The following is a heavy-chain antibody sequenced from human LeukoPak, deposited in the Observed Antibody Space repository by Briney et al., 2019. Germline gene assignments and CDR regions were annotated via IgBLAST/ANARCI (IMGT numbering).Heavy chain of an antibody. CDR1: GGSISSGSYF. J-gene: IGHJ4*02. D-gene: IGHD2-21*02. CDR3: SRQVLSYCGGDCYYYFHY. V-gene: IGHV4-39*01. CDR2: IYYRGST. Sequence: SETLSLTCTAAGGSISSGSYFWGWIRQPPGKGLEWIGSIYYRGSTYYKPSLKSRGTISVDTSKRRFSLKLSSVTAAVPAVDYRSRQVLSYCGGDCYYYFHYWGRGTLVTVSS.